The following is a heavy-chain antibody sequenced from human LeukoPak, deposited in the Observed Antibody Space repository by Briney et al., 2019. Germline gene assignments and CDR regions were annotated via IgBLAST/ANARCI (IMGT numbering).Heavy chain of an antibody. CDR2: INPNSGGT. CDR1: GYTFTDSY. V-gene: IGHV1-2*02. CDR3: ARDHQLVAFGP. Sequence: GASVKVSCKASGYTFTDSYMHWVRQAPGQGLEWMGWINPNSGGTKYAQKFQGRVTMTRDTSISTAYMELSRLRSDDTAVYYCARDHQLVAFGPWGQGTLVTVSS. J-gene: IGHJ5*02. D-gene: IGHD6-13*01.